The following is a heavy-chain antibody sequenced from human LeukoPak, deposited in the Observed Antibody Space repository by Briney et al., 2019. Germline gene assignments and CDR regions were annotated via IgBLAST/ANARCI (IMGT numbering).Heavy chain of an antibody. V-gene: IGHV3-30*18. D-gene: IGHD6-19*01. J-gene: IGHJ4*02. Sequence: PGRSLRLSCAASGFTFSNYGMHWARQAPGKGLEWVAVIVYDGSNKYYADSVKGRFTISRDNSKNTLYLQMNSLRAEDTAVYYCAKDRGSGWDFDYWGQGTLVTVSS. CDR1: GFTFSNYG. CDR2: IVYDGSNK. CDR3: AKDRGSGWDFDY.